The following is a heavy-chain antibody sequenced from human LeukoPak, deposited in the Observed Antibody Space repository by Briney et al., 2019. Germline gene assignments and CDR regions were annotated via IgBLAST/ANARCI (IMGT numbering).Heavy chain of an antibody. CDR2: ISGSGGST. CDR1: GFTFSSYA. J-gene: IGHJ4*02. D-gene: IGHD2-21*02. V-gene: IGHV3-23*01. CDR3: AKTLSRGDFITEVDY. Sequence: GGSLRLSCAASGFTFSSYAMSWVRQAPGKVLEWVSAISGSGGSTYYADSVKGRFTISRDNSKNTLYLQMNSLRAEDTAVYYCAKTLSRGDFITEVDYWGQGTLVTVSS.